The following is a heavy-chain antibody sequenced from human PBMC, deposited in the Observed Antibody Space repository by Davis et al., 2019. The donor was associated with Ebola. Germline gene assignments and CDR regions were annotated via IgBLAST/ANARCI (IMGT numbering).Heavy chain of an antibody. J-gene: IGHJ4*02. Sequence: SAKVSCKASGGTFSTYTISWVRQAPGQGLEWMGRIIPMLGIPNYAQKFQGRVTITADKSTSTAYMEVRSLKSEDTAVYYCARDWGAAAGNDYWGQGTLVTVSS. V-gene: IGHV1-69*04. CDR2: IIPMLGIP. CDR1: GGTFSTYT. CDR3: ARDWGAAAGNDY. D-gene: IGHD6-13*01.